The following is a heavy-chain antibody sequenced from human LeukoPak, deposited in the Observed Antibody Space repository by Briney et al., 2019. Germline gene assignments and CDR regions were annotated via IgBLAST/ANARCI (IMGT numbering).Heavy chain of an antibody. J-gene: IGHJ4*02. Sequence: TSETLSLTRTVSGGSISSYYWSWIRQPPGKGLEWIGYIYYSGSTNYNPSLKSRVTISVDTSKNQFSLKLSSVTAADTAVYYCARARRRTGTPDYWGQGTLVTVSS. CDR2: IYYSGST. CDR1: GGSISSYY. CDR3: ARARRRTGTPDY. V-gene: IGHV4-59*01. D-gene: IGHD3/OR15-3a*01.